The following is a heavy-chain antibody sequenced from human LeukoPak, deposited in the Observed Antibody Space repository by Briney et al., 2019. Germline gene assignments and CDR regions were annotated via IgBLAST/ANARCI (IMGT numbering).Heavy chain of an antibody. V-gene: IGHV2-5*01. CDR3: VHRIRGYYFDY. J-gene: IGHJ4*02. Sequence: SGPTLVKPTQTLTLTCTFSGFSLSTSGVGVGWIRQPPGKALEWLALIYWNEDEHYSPSLQSRLAITKDTSKNQVVLTMTHMDPVDTATYYCVHRIRGYYFDYWGQGTLVTISS. CDR1: GFSLSTSGVG. CDR2: IYWNEDE.